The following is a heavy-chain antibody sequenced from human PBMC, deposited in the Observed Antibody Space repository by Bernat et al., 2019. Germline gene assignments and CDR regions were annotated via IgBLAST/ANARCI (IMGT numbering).Heavy chain of an antibody. D-gene: IGHD5-12*01. CDR1: GFSLSTSGMC. CDR3: ERGGGYDSAHDY. V-gene: IGHV2-70*01. CDR2: IDWDDDK. Sequence: QVTLRESGPALVKPTQTLTLTCTFSGFSLSTSGMCVSWIRQPPGKALEWLALIDWDDDKYYSTSLKTRLTISKDTSKNQGVLTMTNMDPVETATYYLERGGGYDSAHDYWGQGTLVTVSS. J-gene: IGHJ4*02.